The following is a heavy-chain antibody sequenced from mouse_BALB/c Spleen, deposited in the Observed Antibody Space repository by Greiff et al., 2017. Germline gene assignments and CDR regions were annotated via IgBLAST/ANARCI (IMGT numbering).Heavy chain of an antibody. CDR3: ARLNSPTAMDY. CDR1: GYSFTGYF. CDR2: INPYNGDT. J-gene: IGHJ4*01. Sequence: VQLQQSGPELVKPGASVKISCKASGYSFTGYFMNWVMQSHGKSLEWIGRINPYNGDTFYNQKFKGKATLTVDKSSSTAHMELRSLASEDSAVYYCARLNSPTAMDYWGQGTSVTVSS. V-gene: IGHV1-20*02.